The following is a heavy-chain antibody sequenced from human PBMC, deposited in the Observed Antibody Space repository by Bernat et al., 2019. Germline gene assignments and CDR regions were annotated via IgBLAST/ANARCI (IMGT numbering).Heavy chain of an antibody. J-gene: IGHJ4*02. CDR2: IYYSGNT. V-gene: IGHV4-39*01. CDR3: ARHRFSSSHSPLDY. D-gene: IGHD6-13*01. CDR1: GGSISSSSYY. Sequence: QLQLQESGPGLVKPSETLSLTCTVSGGSISSSSYYWGWIRQPPGNGLEWIGTIYYSGNTYYNPSLKRRVTISVDTSKNQFSLKLSSVTAADTAVYYCARHRFSSSHSPLDYWGQGTLVTVSS.